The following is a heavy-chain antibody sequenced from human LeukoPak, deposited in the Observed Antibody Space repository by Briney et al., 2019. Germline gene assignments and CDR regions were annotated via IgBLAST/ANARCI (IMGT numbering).Heavy chain of an antibody. Sequence: SETLSLTCAVYGGSFSGYYWSWIRQPPGKGLEWIGEINHSGSTNYNPSLKSRVTISVDTSKNQFSLKLSSVTAADTAVYYCAREGATPVDYWGQGTLVTVSS. CDR3: AREGATPVDY. V-gene: IGHV4-34*01. D-gene: IGHD1-26*01. J-gene: IGHJ4*02. CDR2: INHSGST. CDR1: GGSFSGYY.